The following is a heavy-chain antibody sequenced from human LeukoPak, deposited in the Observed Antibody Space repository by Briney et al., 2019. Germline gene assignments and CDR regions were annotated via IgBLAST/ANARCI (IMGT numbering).Heavy chain of an antibody. V-gene: IGHV1-46*01. J-gene: IGHJ6*02. CDR1: GYTFTSYY. Sequence: GASVKVSCKASGYTFTSYYMHWVRQAPGQGLEWMGIINPSGGSTSYAQKFQGRVTMTRDTSTSTVYMELSSLRSEDTAVYYCARPSGSSRQHYYYYGMDVWGQGTTVTVSS. D-gene: IGHD1-26*01. CDR2: INPSGGST. CDR3: ARPSGSSRQHYYYYGMDV.